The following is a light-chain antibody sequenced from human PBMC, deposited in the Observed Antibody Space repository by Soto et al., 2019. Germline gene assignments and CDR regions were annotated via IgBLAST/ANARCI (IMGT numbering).Light chain of an antibody. CDR3: QQRSNWPPIT. CDR1: QSVSSY. Sequence: ESVLTQSPATLSLSPGERATLSCRASQSVSSYLAWYQQKPGQAPRLLIYDASNRATGIPVRFSGSGSGTDFTLTISSREPEDFAVYYCQQRSNWPPITFGQGTRLEIK. J-gene: IGKJ5*01. V-gene: IGKV3-11*01. CDR2: DAS.